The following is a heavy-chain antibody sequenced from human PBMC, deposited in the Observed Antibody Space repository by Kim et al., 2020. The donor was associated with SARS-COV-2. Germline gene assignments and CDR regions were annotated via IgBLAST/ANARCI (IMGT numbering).Heavy chain of an antibody. CDR3: TRALYYGDYAYYYYGMDV. D-gene: IGHD4-17*01. J-gene: IGHJ6*02. V-gene: IGHV3-49*03. Sequence: GGSLRLSCTASGFTFGDYAMSWFRQAPGKGLEWVGFIRSKAYGGTTEYAASVKGRFTISRDDSKSIAYLQMNSLKTEDTAVYYCTRALYYGDYAYYYYGMDVWGQGTTVTVSS. CDR1: GFTFGDYA. CDR2: IRSKAYGGTT.